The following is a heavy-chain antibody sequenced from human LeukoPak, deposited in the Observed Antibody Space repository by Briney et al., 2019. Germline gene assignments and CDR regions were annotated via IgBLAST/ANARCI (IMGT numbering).Heavy chain of an antibody. CDR2: ISGSGGST. D-gene: IGHD6-19*01. CDR3: ARSEYSSGWEHYYYGMDV. CDR1: GFTFSSYA. V-gene: IGHV3-23*01. Sequence: GGSLRLSCAASGFTFSSYAMSWVRQAPGKGLEWVSAISGSGGSTYYADSVKGRFTISRDNSKNTLYLQMNSLRAEDTAVYYCARSEYSSGWEHYYYGMDVWGQGTTVTVSS. J-gene: IGHJ6*02.